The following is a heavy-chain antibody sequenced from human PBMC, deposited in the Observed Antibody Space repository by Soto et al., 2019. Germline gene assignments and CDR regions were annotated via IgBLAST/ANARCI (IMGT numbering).Heavy chain of an antibody. CDR3: ARQGRHYDILTGYYNEAYYFDY. Sequence: ASETLSLTCTVSGGSISSYYWSWIRQPPGKGLEWIGYIYYSGSTNYNPSLKSRVTISVDTSKNQFSLKLSSVTAADTAVYYCARQGRHYDILTGYYNEAYYFDYWGQGTLVTVSS. J-gene: IGHJ4*02. V-gene: IGHV4-59*01. D-gene: IGHD3-9*01. CDR2: IYYSGST. CDR1: GGSISSYY.